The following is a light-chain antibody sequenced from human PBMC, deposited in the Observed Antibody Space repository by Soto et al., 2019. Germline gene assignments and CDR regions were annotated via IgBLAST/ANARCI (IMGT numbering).Light chain of an antibody. CDR3: QSYDSNLIGSV. J-gene: IGLJ2*01. V-gene: IGLV1-40*01. CDR1: SSNIGAGYD. Sequence: QSVLTQPPSVSGAPGQRVTISCTGSSSNIGAGYDVHWYQQLPGTAPKLLIYGNSNRPSGVPDRFSGSKSGTSASLAITGLQAEDEADYYCQSYDSNLIGSVYGGGTKVTVL. CDR2: GNS.